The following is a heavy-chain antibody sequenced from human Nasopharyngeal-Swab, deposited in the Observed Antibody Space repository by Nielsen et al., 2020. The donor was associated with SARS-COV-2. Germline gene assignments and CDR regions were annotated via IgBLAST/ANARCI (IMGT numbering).Heavy chain of an antibody. CDR3: ARSLASRSSSWCFDY. V-gene: IGHV3-11*04. CDR1: GFSFSEYY. D-gene: IGHD6-13*01. J-gene: IGHJ4*02. CDR2: ISSSGSIT. Sequence: GGSLRLSCAASGFSFSEYYMSWIRQAPGKGLEWISDISSSGSITHYADSVKGRFTISRDNAKNSLYLQMNSLREEDTAVYYCARSLASRSSSWCFDYWGQGTLVTVSS.